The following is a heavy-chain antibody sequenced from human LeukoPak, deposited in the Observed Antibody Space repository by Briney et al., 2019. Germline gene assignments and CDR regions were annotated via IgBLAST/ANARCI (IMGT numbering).Heavy chain of an antibody. CDR1: GYTFTSYG. D-gene: IGHD3-10*01. J-gene: IGHJ3*02. CDR2: IIPIFGTA. V-gene: IGHV1-69*13. Sequence: SVKVSCKASGYTFTSYGISWVRQAPGQGLEWMGGIIPIFGTANYAQKFQGRVTITADESTSTAYMELSSLRSEDTAVYYCARPARKYYYGSGSYYYDAFDIWGQGTMVTVSS. CDR3: ARPARKYYYGSGSYYYDAFDI.